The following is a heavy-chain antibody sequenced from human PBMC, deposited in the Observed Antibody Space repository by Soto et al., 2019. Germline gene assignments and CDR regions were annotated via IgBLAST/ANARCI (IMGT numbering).Heavy chain of an antibody. CDR1: GGSISSGDYY. Sequence: SETLSLTCTVSGGSISSGDYYWSWIRQPPGKGLEWIGYIYYSGSTYYNPSLKSRVTISVDTSKNQFSLKLSSVTAADTAVYYCARAHAGGDYYDSSGYLSLGMDVWGQGTTVTVS. D-gene: IGHD3-22*01. J-gene: IGHJ6*02. V-gene: IGHV4-30-4*01. CDR3: ARAHAGGDYYDSSGYLSLGMDV. CDR2: IYYSGST.